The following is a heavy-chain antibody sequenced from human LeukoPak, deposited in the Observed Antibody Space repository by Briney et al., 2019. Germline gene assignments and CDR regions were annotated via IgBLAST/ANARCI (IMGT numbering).Heavy chain of an antibody. D-gene: IGHD2-15*01. Sequence: GGSLRLSCAASGFTFSSYGMHWVRQAPGKGLEWVAVIWYDGSNKYYADSVKGRFTISRDNSKNTLYLQMNSLRAEDTAVYYCAKLGVGGAIDYWGQGTLVTVSS. CDR1: GFTFSSYG. V-gene: IGHV3-33*06. J-gene: IGHJ4*02. CDR3: AKLGVGGAIDY. CDR2: IWYDGSNK.